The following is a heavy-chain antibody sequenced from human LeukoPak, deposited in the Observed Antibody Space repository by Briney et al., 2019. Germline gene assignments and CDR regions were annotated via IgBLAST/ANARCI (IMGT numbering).Heavy chain of an antibody. D-gene: IGHD6-19*01. V-gene: IGHV3-7*01. Sequence: ETLSLTCAVSGGSISSSNWWSWVRQAPGRRLEWVANIKQDGSEKYYVDSVKGRFTISRDNAKNSLYLQMNSLRAEDTAVYYCARDQWLVYYFDYWGQGTLVTVSS. J-gene: IGHJ4*02. CDR2: IKQDGSEK. CDR1: GGSISSSNW. CDR3: ARDQWLVYYFDY.